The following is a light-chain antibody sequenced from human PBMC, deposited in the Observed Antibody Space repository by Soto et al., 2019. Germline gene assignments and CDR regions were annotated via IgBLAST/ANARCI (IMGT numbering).Light chain of an antibody. Sequence: EIVLIQSPATLSLSPGERATLSCRASQSVSSSLAWYQQNPGQAPRLLIFDASNRATGIPVRFSGSGSGTDFTLTISSLQPDDFATYYCQHYNSYSEAFGQGTKVELK. CDR2: DAS. CDR3: QHYNSYSEA. CDR1: QSVSSS. J-gene: IGKJ1*01. V-gene: IGKV3D-15*02.